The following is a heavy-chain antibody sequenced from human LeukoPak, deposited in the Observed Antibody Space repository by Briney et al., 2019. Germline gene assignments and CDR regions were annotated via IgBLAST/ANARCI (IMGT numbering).Heavy chain of an antibody. CDR2: INHSGST. Sequence: PSETLSLTCAVYGGSFSGYYWSWIRQPPGKGLEWIGEINHSGSTNYNPSLKRRVTISVDTSKNQFSLKLSSVTAADTAVYYCASFSSIAALDPWGQGTLVTVSS. CDR3: ASFSSIAALDP. J-gene: IGHJ5*02. CDR1: GGSFSGYY. V-gene: IGHV4-34*01. D-gene: IGHD6-6*01.